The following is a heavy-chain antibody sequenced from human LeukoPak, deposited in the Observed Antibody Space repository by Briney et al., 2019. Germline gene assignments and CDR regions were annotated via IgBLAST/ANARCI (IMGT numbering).Heavy chain of an antibody. J-gene: IGHJ4*02. CDR1: GFTFTGYY. CDR3: ARERYSSGWSLDY. Sequence: GASVKVSCKASGFTFTGYYMHWVRQAPGQGLEWMGWINPNSGGTNYAQKFQGRVTMTRDTSITTAYMELTSLRSDDTAVYYCARERYSSGWSLDYWGQGTLVTVSS. D-gene: IGHD6-19*01. CDR2: INPNSGGT. V-gene: IGHV1-2*02.